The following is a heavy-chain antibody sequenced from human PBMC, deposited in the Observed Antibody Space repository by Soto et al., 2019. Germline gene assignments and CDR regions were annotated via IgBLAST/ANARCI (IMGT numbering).Heavy chain of an antibody. D-gene: IGHD3-10*01. J-gene: IGHJ6*02. Sequence: QVQLVQSGAEVKKPGASVKVSCKASGYTFTGYYMHWVRQAPGQGLEWMGWINPNSGGTNYAQKVQGWVTMTRDTSISTAYMELSRLRSDDTAVYYCARDKTVLWFGDSYYGMDVWGQGTTVTVSS. CDR2: INPNSGGT. CDR1: GYTFTGYY. V-gene: IGHV1-2*04. CDR3: ARDKTVLWFGDSYYGMDV.